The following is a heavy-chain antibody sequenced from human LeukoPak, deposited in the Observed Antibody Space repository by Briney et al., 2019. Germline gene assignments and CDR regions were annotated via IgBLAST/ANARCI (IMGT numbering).Heavy chain of an antibody. CDR1: GFTFSSYA. V-gene: IGHV3-23*01. J-gene: IGHJ4*02. Sequence: GGSLRLSCVTSGFTFSSYAMSWVRQAPGKGLEWVSAISGSSDDTKYTDSVKGRFTISRDNSKNTLYLQMNSLKTEDTAVYYCTRVGSGHAPPPFDYWGQGTLVTVSP. CDR2: ISGSSDDT. CDR3: TRVGSGHAPPPFDY. D-gene: IGHD2-15*01.